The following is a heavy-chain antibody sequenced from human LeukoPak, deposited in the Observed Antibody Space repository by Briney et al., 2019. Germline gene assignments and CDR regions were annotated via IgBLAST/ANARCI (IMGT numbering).Heavy chain of an antibody. Sequence: GGSLRLSCAASGFTFTTYYMTWVRQAPGKGLEWVANINQDGSTAYYVDSVKGRFTISRDNSKNTLYLQMNSLRAEDTAVYYCAKGRGNYGDYESDYWGQGTLVTVSS. CDR3: AKGRGNYGDYESDY. D-gene: IGHD4-17*01. CDR1: GFTFTTYY. V-gene: IGHV3-7*03. J-gene: IGHJ4*02. CDR2: INQDGSTA.